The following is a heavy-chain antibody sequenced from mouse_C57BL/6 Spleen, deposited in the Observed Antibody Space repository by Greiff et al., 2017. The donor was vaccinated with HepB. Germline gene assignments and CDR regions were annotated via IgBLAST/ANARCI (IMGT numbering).Heavy chain of an antibody. J-gene: IGHJ1*03. CDR1: GYTFTNYW. CDR3: ARRDYYGSSYWYFDV. V-gene: IGHV1-63*01. CDR2: IYPGGGYT. D-gene: IGHD1-1*01. Sequence: QVQLQESGAELVRPGTSVKMSCKASGYTFTNYWIGWAKQRPGHGLEWIGDIYPGGGYTNYNEKFKGKATLTADKSYSTAYMQFSSLTSEDSAIYYCARRDYYGSSYWYFDVWGTGTTVTVSS.